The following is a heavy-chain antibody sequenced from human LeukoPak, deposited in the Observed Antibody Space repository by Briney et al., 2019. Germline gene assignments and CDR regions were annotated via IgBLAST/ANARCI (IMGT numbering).Heavy chain of an antibody. J-gene: IGHJ4*02. V-gene: IGHV1-3*01. Sequence: GASVKVSCKASGYTFTSYAMHWVRQAPGQRLEWMGWINAGNGNTKYSQKFQGRVTITRDTSASTAYMELSSLRSEDTAVYYCARDRSGRTPYFDYWGQGTLVTVSS. CDR2: INAGNGNT. CDR3: ARDRSGRTPYFDY. CDR1: GYTFTSYA. D-gene: IGHD1-26*01.